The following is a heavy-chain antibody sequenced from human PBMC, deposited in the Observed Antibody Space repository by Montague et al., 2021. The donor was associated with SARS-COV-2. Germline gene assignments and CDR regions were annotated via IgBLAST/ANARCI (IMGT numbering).Heavy chain of an antibody. Sequence: SETLSLTCTVSGGSINHHYRSWIRQSPGKGLEWIGYISSNGKTNYNPSLKSRVTLSADASRNEFSLKLDSVTAADTAVYFCARRGYYYSGGYHWYLDHWGRGMLVTVSS. V-gene: IGHV4-4*09. CDR3: ARRGYYYSGGYHWYLDH. CDR1: GGSINHHY. D-gene: IGHD3-22*01. CDR2: ISSNGKT. J-gene: IGHJ2*01.